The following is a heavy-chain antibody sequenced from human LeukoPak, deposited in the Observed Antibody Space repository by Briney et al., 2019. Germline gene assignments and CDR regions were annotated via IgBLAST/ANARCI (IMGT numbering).Heavy chain of an antibody. Sequence: GGSLRLSCAASGFTFSSFAMSWVRQAPGKGLEWVSTVSGGGSTYYADSVKGRFTISRDNSKDTLYLQLNSLRAEDTAVYYCATYRRGYHDSSESYYFDYWGQGTLVTVSS. CDR1: GFTFSSFA. V-gene: IGHV3-23*01. CDR3: ATYRRGYHDSSESYYFDY. CDR2: VSGGGST. J-gene: IGHJ4*02. D-gene: IGHD3-22*01.